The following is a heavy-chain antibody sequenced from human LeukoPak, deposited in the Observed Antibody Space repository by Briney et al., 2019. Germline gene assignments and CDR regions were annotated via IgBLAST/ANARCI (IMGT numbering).Heavy chain of an antibody. CDR1: GFAFTSYV. V-gene: IGHV3-23*01. Sequence: GGSLRLSCAASGFAFTSYVMNWVRQAPGKGLEWVSTITTNGDNTYYADSVKGRFTISRDNSKNTLYLQVNSLRAEDTAIYYCAKDGGFGAGTYYEDYWGQGTLVTVSS. CDR2: ITTNGDNT. D-gene: IGHD3-10*01. CDR3: AKDGGFGAGTYYEDY. J-gene: IGHJ4*02.